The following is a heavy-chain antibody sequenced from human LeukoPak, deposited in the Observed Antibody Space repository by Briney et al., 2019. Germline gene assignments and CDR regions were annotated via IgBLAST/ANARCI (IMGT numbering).Heavy chain of an antibody. V-gene: IGHV1-46*01. J-gene: IGHJ4*02. CDR3: ARDPYSSGWKGLADY. CDR2: INPSGGST. D-gene: IGHD6-19*01. Sequence: ASVKVSCKASGYTFTSYYMHWVRQAPGQGLEWMGIINPSGGSTSYAQKFQGRVTMTRDTSTSTVYMELSRLRSDDTAVYYCARDPYSSGWKGLADYWGQGTLVTVSS. CDR1: GYTFTSYY.